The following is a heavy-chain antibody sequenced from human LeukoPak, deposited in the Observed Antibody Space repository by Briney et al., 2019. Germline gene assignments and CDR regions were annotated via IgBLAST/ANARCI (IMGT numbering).Heavy chain of an antibody. CDR1: GFTFSSYS. D-gene: IGHD3-22*01. CDR3: ARASLRSSGSHNFEY. CDR2: IWYDGSNK. V-gene: IGHV3-33*01. J-gene: IGHJ4*01. Sequence: GRSLSLTCAASGFTFSSYSMHWVRQAPGKGLEWVAVIWYDGSNKYYTDSVKGRFTISRDNSKNTLYLQMNRLRAEDTAIYYCARASLRSSGSHNFEYCRHGGQFTLSS.